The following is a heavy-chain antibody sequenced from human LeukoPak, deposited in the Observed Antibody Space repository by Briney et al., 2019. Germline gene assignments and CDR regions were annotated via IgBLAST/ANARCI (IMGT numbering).Heavy chain of an antibody. D-gene: IGHD2-2*01. CDR2: INHSGST. Sequence: SETLSLTCAVYGGSFSGYYWSWIRQAPGKGLEWIGEINHSGSTNYNPSLKSRVTISLDTSKNQFSLKLSSVTAADTAVYYCARGQKDIVVVPAASNYYYYHYMDVWGKGTTVTVSS. J-gene: IGHJ6*03. CDR3: ARGQKDIVVVPAASNYYYYHYMDV. CDR1: GGSFSGYY. V-gene: IGHV4-34*01.